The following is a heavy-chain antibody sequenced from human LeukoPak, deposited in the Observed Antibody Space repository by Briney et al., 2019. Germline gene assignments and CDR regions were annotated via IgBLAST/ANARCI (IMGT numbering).Heavy chain of an antibody. CDR1: GGSISSSSYY. Sequence: PSETLSLTCTVSGGSISSSSYYWGWIRQPPGKGLEWIGSIYYSGSTYYNPSLKSRVTISVDTSKNQFSLKLSSVTAADTAVYYCARDSTMVRGVYPRVYWGQGTLVTVSS. J-gene: IGHJ4*02. CDR3: ARDSTMVRGVYPRVY. D-gene: IGHD3-10*01. V-gene: IGHV4-39*07. CDR2: IYYSGST.